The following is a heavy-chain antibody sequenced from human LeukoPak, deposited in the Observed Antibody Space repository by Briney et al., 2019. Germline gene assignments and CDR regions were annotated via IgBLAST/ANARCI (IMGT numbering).Heavy chain of an antibody. D-gene: IGHD2/OR15-2a*01. Sequence: SETLSLTCTVSGYSISSGYYWGWIRQPPGKGLEWIGSIYHSGSTYYNPSLKSRVTISVDTSKNQFSLKLSSVTAADTAVYYCARTYSNAFDPWGQGTLVTVSS. CDR1: GYSISSGYY. J-gene: IGHJ5*02. CDR3: ARTYSNAFDP. CDR2: IYHSGST. V-gene: IGHV4-38-2*02.